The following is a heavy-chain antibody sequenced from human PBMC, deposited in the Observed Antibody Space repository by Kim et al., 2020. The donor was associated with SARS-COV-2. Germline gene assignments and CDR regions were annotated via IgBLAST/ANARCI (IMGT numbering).Heavy chain of an antibody. J-gene: IGHJ4*02. V-gene: IGHV3-7*04. CDR3: ARGRGVDY. Sequence: GSQKYYVDSAKGRFTNSRDNAKNSVDLQMNSLRGEDTAVYYCARGRGVDYWGQGTLVTVSS. CDR2: GSQK.